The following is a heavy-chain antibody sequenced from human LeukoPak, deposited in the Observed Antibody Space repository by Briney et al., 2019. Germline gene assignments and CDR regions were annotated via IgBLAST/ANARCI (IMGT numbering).Heavy chain of an antibody. V-gene: IGHV3-7*01. CDR3: ARRIWYRWYNWFDP. D-gene: IGHD6-13*01. CDR2: IKQDGSEK. CDR1: GFTFSSYW. J-gene: IGHJ5*02. Sequence: GGSLRLSCAASGFTFSSYWMSWVRQAPGKGLEWVANIKQDGSEKYYVDSVKGRFTISRDNAKNSLYLQMNSLRAEDTAVYYCARRIWYRWYNWFDPWGQGTLVTVSS.